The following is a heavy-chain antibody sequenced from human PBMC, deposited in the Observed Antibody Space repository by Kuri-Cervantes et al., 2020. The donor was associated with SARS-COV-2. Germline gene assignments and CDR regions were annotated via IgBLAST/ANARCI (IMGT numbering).Heavy chain of an antibody. V-gene: IGHV3-30*18. CDR2: ISSEGKNK. D-gene: IGHD2-21*01. CDR3: AKDRAGVHDF. J-gene: IGHJ4*02. CDR1: GFNFSTTD. Sequence: GESLKTSCVASGFNFSTTDMHWVRQAPGKGLEWVTFISSEGKNKKCMASGKGRFTISRDNSQNTLHLQMKSLRDEDTAIYYCAKDRAGVHDFWGQGTLVTVSS.